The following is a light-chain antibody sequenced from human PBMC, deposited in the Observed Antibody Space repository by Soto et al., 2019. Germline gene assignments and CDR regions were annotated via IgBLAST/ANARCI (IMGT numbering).Light chain of an antibody. CDR1: QGITNY. V-gene: IGKV1-17*03. CDR2: GAS. CDR3: LQHNSYPWT. Sequence: DIQMTQSPSAMSASVGDRVTITCRASQGITNYLAWFQQKPGKVPKRLIHGASILQSGVPSMFSGRGSGTEFTLTISSLQPEDFATYYCLQHNSYPWTFGQGTKVEIK. J-gene: IGKJ1*01.